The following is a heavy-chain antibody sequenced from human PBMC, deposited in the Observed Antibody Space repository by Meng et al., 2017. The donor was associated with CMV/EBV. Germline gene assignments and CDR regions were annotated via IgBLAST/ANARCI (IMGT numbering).Heavy chain of an antibody. V-gene: IGHV1-8*03. J-gene: IGHJ5*02. CDR3: ARGRSSGYYNWFDP. CDR1: GYTFTSYD. Sequence: ASVKVSCKASGYTFTSYDINWVRQATGQGLEWMGWMNHNSGNTGYAQKFQGRVTITRNTSINTAYMELSSLRSEDTAVYYCARGRSSGYYNWFDPWGQGTLVTVSS. CDR2: MNHNSGNT. D-gene: IGHD3-22*01.